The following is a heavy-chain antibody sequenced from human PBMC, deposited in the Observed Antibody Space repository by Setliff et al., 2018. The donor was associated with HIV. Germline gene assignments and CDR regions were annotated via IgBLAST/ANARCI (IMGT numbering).Heavy chain of an antibody. CDR3: TRHVDSGTYMDV. D-gene: IGHD5-18*01. V-gene: IGHV3-72*01. Sequence: GGSLRLSCAASGFSFGSYWMHWVRQAPGKGPEWFGRIRPKRKSSTTEYAASVKGRFTISRDDSKNSLYLQMNSLKSEDTAVYYCTRHVDSGTYMDVWGRGTTVTVSS. CDR2: IRPKRKSSTT. CDR1: GFSFGSYW. J-gene: IGHJ6*03.